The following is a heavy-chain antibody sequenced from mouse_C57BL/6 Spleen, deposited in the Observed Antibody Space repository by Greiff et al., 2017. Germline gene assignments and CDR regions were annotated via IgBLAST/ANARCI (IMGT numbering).Heavy chain of an antibody. CDR3: ARRGIRRYFDV. V-gene: IGHV1-50*01. D-gene: IGHD2-4*01. Sequence: QVQLQQPGAELVKPGASVKLSCKASGYTFTSYWMQWVKQRPGQGLEWIGEIDPSDSYTNYNQKFKGKATLTVDTSSSPAYMQLSSLTSEDSAVYYCARRGIRRYFDVWGTGTTVTVSS. J-gene: IGHJ1*03. CDR2: IDPSDSYT. CDR1: GYTFTSYW.